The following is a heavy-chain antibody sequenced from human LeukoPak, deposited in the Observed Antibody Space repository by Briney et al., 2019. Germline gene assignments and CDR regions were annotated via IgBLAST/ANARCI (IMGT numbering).Heavy chain of an antibody. CDR3: ARSITFGGVYYFDY. Sequence: ASVKVSCKASGYTFTGYYMHWVRQAPGQGLEWMGWINPNSGGTNYAQKFQGRVTMTRDTSISTAYMELSRLRPDDTAVYYCARSITFGGVYYFDYWGQGTLVTVSS. V-gene: IGHV1-2*02. D-gene: IGHD3-16*01. CDR1: GYTFTGYY. J-gene: IGHJ4*02. CDR2: INPNSGGT.